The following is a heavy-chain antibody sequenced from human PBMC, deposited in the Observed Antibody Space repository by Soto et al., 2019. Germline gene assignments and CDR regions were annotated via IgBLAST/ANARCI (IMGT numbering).Heavy chain of an antibody. J-gene: IGHJ5*02. CDR3: AKGGYTSRQSCVDP. CDR2: ISGSGGNT. D-gene: IGHD2-15*01. V-gene: IGHV3-23*01. Sequence: GGSLRLSCAASGFTFSSYAMSWVRQAPGKGLEWVSGISGSGGNTYYADSVKGRFTISRDNSKNTLYLQMNSLRAEDTAVYYCAKGGYTSRQSCVDPWGQGTLVTVCS. CDR1: GFTFSSYA.